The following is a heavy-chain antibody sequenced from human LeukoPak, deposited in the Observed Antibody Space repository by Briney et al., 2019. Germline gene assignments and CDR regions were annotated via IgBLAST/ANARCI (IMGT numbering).Heavy chain of an antibody. D-gene: IGHD6-13*01. V-gene: IGHV3-30-3*01. J-gene: IGHJ4*02. CDR2: ISYDGSNK. Sequence: PGGSLRLSCAASGFTFSNAWMSWVRQAPGKGLEWAAVISYDGSNKYYADSVRGRFTISRDNSKNTLYLQMNSLRAEDTAVYYCAEAASIAAAGTGEHWGQGTLVTVSS. CDR3: AEAASIAAAGTGEH. CDR1: GFTFSNAW.